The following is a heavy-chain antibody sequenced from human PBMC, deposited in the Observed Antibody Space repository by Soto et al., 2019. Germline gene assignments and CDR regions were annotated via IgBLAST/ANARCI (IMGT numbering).Heavy chain of an antibody. D-gene: IGHD6-19*01. V-gene: IGHV3-49*03. J-gene: IGHJ4*02. Sequence: PGGSLRLSCTTSGFTFGDFAMSWFRQAPGKGLEWVGFIRSKASGGATEYDASVQGRFIISRDDSKSTAYLQMNSLRAEDTAVYYCAKPGDGPTGYSSGWYGWKVYFDYWGQGTLVTVSS. CDR1: GFTFGDFA. CDR2: IRSKASGGAT. CDR3: AKPGDGPTGYSSGWYGWKVYFDY.